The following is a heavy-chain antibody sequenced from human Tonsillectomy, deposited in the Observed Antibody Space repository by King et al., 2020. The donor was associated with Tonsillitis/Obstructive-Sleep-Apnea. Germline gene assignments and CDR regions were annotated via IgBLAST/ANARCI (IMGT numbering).Heavy chain of an antibody. Sequence: VQLVESGGGLVQPGKSLRLSCAASGFTFSSYAKSWVRQAPGKGLEWVSTISGSGDSTYYADSVKGRFTISRDNSKNTLFLQMNSLRADDTALYYCAKLNGIVVVPAAIDYWGQGTLVTVSS. CDR1: GFTFSSYA. V-gene: IGHV3-23*04. D-gene: IGHD2-2*01. CDR2: ISGSGDST. J-gene: IGHJ4*02. CDR3: AKLNGIVVVPAAIDY.